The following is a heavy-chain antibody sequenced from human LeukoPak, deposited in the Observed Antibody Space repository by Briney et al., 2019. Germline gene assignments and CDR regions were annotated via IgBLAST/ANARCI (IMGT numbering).Heavy chain of an antibody. CDR2: ISAYKGDT. CDR3: ARDQKGYGSGRRGNFDY. J-gene: IGHJ4*02. D-gene: IGHD3-10*01. V-gene: IGHV1-18*01. Sequence: EASVKVSCKASGYTFTNYGISWVRQAPGQGLEWMGWISAYKGDTNYTQNFQGRVTMTTDSSTSTAYMDLRSLRSDDTAVYYCARDQKGYGSGRRGNFDYWGQGTLVTVSS. CDR1: GYTFTNYG.